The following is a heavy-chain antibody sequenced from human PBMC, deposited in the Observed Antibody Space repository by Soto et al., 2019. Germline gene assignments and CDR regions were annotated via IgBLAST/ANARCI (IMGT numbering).Heavy chain of an antibody. CDR3: AKYVDGDSVGFVGY. V-gene: IGHV3-23*01. CDR2: ISGSGGST. CDR1: GFTFSSYA. Sequence: GGSLRLSCAASGFTFSSYAMSWVRQAPGKGLEWVSAISGSGGSTYYADSVKGRFTISRDNSKNTLYLQMNSLRAEDTAVYYCAKYVDGDSVGFVGYWGQGTLVTVSS. D-gene: IGHD2-15*01. J-gene: IGHJ4*02.